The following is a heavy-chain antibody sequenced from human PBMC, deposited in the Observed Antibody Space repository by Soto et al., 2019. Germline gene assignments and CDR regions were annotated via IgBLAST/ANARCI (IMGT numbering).Heavy chain of an antibody. CDR2: ITDSGSIT. D-gene: IGHD2-21*02. CDR1: GFTFRRYG. CDR3: AREGHAGMVLTTSAH. V-gene: IGHV3-23*01. J-gene: IGHJ4*02. Sequence: EVQLLESGGGLIQPGGSLRLSCAASGFTFRRYGMSWVRQAPGKGLEGVAAITDSGSITFYADVVRGQLTISRDIYKNTLYLSVNSLRAADTAAEYGAREGHAGMVLTTSAHWVQGALVIVSS.